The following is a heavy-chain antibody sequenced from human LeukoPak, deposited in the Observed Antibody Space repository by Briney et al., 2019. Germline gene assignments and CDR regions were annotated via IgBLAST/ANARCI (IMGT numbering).Heavy chain of an antibody. Sequence: GGSLRLSCAASGFTFSSYAMSWVRQAPGKGLEWVSAISGSGDSTYYADSVKGRFTISRDNSKNTLYLQMNSLRAEDTAVYYCAKLRDFFGSSGHFDYWGQGTLVSVSS. CDR1: GFTFSSYA. J-gene: IGHJ4*02. CDR3: AKLRDFFGSSGHFDY. CDR2: ISGSGDST. V-gene: IGHV3-23*01. D-gene: IGHD3-22*01.